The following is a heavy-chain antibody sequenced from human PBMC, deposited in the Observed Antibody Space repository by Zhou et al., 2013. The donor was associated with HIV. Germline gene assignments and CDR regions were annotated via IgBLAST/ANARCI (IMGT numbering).Heavy chain of an antibody. J-gene: IGHJ5*02. D-gene: IGHD3-10*01. CDR3: ARAQSWFGELTPP. CDR2: MNPNSGNT. Sequence: QVQLVQSGAEVKKPGSSVKVSCKASGGTFSSYAISWVRQAPGQGLEWMGWMNPNSGNTGYAQKFQGRVTMTRNTSISTAYMELSSLRSEDTAVYYCARAQSWFGELTPPWGQGTLVTVSS. V-gene: IGHV1-8*02. CDR1: GGTFSSYA.